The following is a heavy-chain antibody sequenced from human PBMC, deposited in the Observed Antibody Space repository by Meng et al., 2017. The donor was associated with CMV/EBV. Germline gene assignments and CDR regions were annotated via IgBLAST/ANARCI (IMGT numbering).Heavy chain of an antibody. Sequence: GESLKISCAASGFTFSSYAMHWVRQAPGKGLKWVAVISYDGSNKYYADSVKGRFTISRDNSKNTLYLQMNSLRAEDTAVYYCAREHTAMVTWGLLDYWGQGTLVTVSS. CDR3: AREHTAMVTWGLLDY. V-gene: IGHV3-30-3*01. CDR1: GFTFSSYA. CDR2: ISYDGSNK. J-gene: IGHJ4*02. D-gene: IGHD5-18*01.